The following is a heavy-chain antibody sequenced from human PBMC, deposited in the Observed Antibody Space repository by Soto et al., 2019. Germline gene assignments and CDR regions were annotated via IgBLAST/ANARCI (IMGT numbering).Heavy chain of an antibody. CDR2: ITRDGYNK. CDR1: GFIFKNYA. CDR3: TESSGGSSSVGMDY. D-gene: IGHD6-6*01. V-gene: IGHV3-30*04. J-gene: IGHJ4*02. Sequence: SLRLSCAVSGFIFKNYALNWVRQAPGKGLEWVASITRDGYNKYYADSVKGRFTISRDNSKNTLSLQMTALRVEDSSVYYCTESSGGSSSVGMDYWGPGTLVTVSS.